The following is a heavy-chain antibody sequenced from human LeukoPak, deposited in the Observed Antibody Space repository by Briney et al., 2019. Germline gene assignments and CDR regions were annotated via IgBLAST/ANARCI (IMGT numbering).Heavy chain of an antibody. CDR1: GYTFTGYY. V-gene: IGHV1-2*02. Sequence: RWASVKVSCKASGYTFTGYYMHWVRQAPGQGREWMGWINPNSGGTNYAQKFQGRVTMTRDTSISTAYMELSRLRSDDTAVYYCARDYGGSEFDYWGQGTLVTVSS. CDR2: INPNSGGT. D-gene: IGHD4-23*01. CDR3: ARDYGGSEFDY. J-gene: IGHJ4*02.